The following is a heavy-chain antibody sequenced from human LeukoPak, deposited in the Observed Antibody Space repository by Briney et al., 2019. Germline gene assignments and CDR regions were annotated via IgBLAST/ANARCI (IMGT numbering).Heavy chain of an antibody. D-gene: IGHD3/OR15-3a*01. CDR1: GGSISSYY. CDR2: IYYSGST. Sequence: SETLSLTCTVSGGSISSYYWSWIRQPPGKGLEWIGYIYYSGSTNYNPSLKSRVTISVDTSKNQFSLKLSSVTAADTAVYYCARAHLIPYAWTGGWFDPWGQGTLVTVSS. CDR3: ARAHLIPYAWTGGWFDP. J-gene: IGHJ5*02. V-gene: IGHV4-59*01.